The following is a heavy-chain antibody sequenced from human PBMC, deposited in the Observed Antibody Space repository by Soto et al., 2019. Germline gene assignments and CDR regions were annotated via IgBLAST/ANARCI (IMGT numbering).Heavy chain of an antibody. J-gene: IGHJ4*02. CDR1: GGSISSGGYY. V-gene: IGHV4-31*03. D-gene: IGHD3-22*01. CDR2: IYYSGST. Sequence: SETLSLTCTVSGGSISSGGYYWSWIRQHPGKGLEWIGYIYYSGSTYYNPSLESRVTISVDTSKSQFSLKLSSVTAADTAVYYCASLSAGYYYDSSGYYFDYWGRGTLVTVSS. CDR3: ASLSAGYYYDSSGYYFDY.